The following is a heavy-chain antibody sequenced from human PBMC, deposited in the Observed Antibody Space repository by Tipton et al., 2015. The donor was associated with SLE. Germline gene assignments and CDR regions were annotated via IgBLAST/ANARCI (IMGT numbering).Heavy chain of an antibody. D-gene: IGHD5-12*01. CDR1: GYTFTAYV. J-gene: IGHJ4*02. Sequence: QVQLVQSGAEVKKPGASVRVSCKASGYTFTAYVISWVRQAPGQGLEWMGWISVYNGNTNYAQKLQGRVTMTTDTSTSTAYMELRSLRSDDTAVYYCALRWPDTWTTVYWGQGTLVTVSS. CDR2: ISVYNGNT. V-gene: IGHV1-18*01. CDR3: ALRWPDTWTTVY.